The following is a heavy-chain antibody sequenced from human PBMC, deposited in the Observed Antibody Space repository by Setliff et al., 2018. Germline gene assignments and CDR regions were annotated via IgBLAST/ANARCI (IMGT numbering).Heavy chain of an antibody. CDR3: ARDRSPMGVSDTFDI. D-gene: IGHD2-21*01. CDR2: IIPIFGTA. CDR1: GGTFSSYA. J-gene: IGHJ3*02. V-gene: IGHV1-69*13. Sequence: SVKVSCKASGGTFSSYAISWVRQAPGQGLEWMGRIIPIFGTANYAQKFQGRVTITADESTSTAYMELSSLRSEDTAVYYCARDRSPMGVSDTFDIWGQGTMVTVS.